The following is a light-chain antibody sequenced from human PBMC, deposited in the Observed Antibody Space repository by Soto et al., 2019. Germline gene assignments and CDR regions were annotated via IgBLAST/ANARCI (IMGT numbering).Light chain of an antibody. CDR2: AAS. Sequence: DIQMTQSPSSLSASLGDRVTITCRASQGIGVYLAWFQQKPGNVPKLLIYAASTLQSGVPSRFSVSGSGTELTLTISSLQPEDVATYYCQKYNSAPLTFGGGTKVEIK. CDR3: QKYNSAPLT. J-gene: IGKJ4*01. V-gene: IGKV1-27*01. CDR1: QGIGVY.